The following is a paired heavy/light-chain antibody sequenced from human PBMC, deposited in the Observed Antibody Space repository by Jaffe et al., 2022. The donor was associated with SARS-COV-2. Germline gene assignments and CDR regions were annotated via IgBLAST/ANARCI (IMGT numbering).Light chain of an antibody. CDR3: MEGLQTPYT. CDR2: LGS. V-gene: IGKV2-28*01. CDR1: QSLLHSNGYNY. Sequence: DIVMTQSPLSLPVTPGEPASISCRSSQSLLHSNGYNYLDWYLQKPGQSPQLLIYLGSSRASGVPDRFSGSGSGTDFTLKISRVEAEDVGVYYCMEGLQTPYTFGQGTKLEIK. J-gene: IGKJ2*01.
Heavy chain of an antibody. V-gene: IGHV3-21*01. J-gene: IGHJ4*02. Sequence: EVQLVESGGGLVKPGGSLRLSCAASGFTFSTYSMNWVRQAPGKGLEWVSSISSSSTYIYYADSLKGRFTISRDNAKNSLYLQMNSLRAEDTAVYYCARENPGGGMTFGGVIDYWGQGTLVTVSP. CDR2: ISSSSTYI. CDR1: GFTFSTYS. D-gene: IGHD3-16*01. CDR3: ARENPGGGMTFGGVIDY.